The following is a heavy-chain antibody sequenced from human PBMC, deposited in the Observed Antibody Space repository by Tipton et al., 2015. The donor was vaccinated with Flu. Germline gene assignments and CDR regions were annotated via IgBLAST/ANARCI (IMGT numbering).Heavy chain of an antibody. CDR2: MNQNGNEI. CDR1: GFTFRRHW. D-gene: IGHD3-10*01. CDR3: VRDDWGPSGS. J-gene: IGHJ4*02. V-gene: IGHV3-7*01. Sequence: SLRLSCTASGFTFRRHWMSWVRQAPGKGLEWVANMNQNGNEIYYVDSVKGRFTISRDNMENSLYLQMKSLRAEDTAVYYCVRDDWGPSGSWGQGTLVTVSS.